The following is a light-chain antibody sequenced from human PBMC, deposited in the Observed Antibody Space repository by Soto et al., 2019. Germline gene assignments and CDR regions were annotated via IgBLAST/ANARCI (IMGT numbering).Light chain of an antibody. J-gene: IGKJ5*01. CDR3: QQYSNWPPIT. CDR1: QSVSSK. V-gene: IGKV3-15*01. CDR2: DTS. Sequence: EMVMTQSPATLSVSPGGRATLARRVSQSVSSKLAWYQQKPGQAPRLLIYDTSTRAAGIPARFSGSGSGTEFTLTISSLQSEDFAVYYCQQYSNWPPITFGQGTRLEIK.